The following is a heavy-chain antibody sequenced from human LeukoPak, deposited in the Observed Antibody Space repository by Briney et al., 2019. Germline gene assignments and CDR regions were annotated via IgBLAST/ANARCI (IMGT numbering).Heavy chain of an antibody. CDR3: AKDLPDYYGSGSPPDY. V-gene: IGHV3-30*02. D-gene: IGHD3-10*01. CDR2: IRYDGSNK. Sequence: GRSLRLSCAASGFTFSSYGMHWVRQAPGKGLEWVAFIRYDGSNKYYADSVKGRFPISRDNSKNTLYLQMNSLRAEDTAVYYGAKDLPDYYGSGSPPDYWGQGTLVTVSS. CDR1: GFTFSSYG. J-gene: IGHJ4*02.